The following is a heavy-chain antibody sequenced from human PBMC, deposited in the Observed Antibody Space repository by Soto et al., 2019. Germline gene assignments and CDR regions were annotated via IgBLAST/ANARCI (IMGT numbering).Heavy chain of an antibody. D-gene: IGHD4-4*01. CDR1: GFTFSSYA. Sequence: VGSLRLSCAASGFTFSSYAMSWVRQAPGKGLEWVSAISGSGGSTYYADSVKGRFTISRDNSKNTLYLQMNSLRAEDTAVYYCAKDYSNYSTGYYYYGMDVWGQGTTVTVSS. CDR3: AKDYSNYSTGYYYYGMDV. CDR2: ISGSGGST. J-gene: IGHJ6*02. V-gene: IGHV3-23*01.